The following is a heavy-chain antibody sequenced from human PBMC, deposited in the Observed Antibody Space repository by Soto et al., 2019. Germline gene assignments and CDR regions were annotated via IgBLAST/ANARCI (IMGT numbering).Heavy chain of an antibody. V-gene: IGHV3-30-3*01. CDR1: GFTFPRST. J-gene: IGHJ5*01. D-gene: IGHD2-8*02. CDR3: VKEAVLTEIDS. CDR2: ISYDGSHQ. Sequence: SLKLSCTSSGFTFPRSTIHWVRQAPGKGLEWVAAISYDGSHQFYVDSVKGRFTISRDNSNNTLNMQMNGLRGDDTAVYFCVKEAVLTEIDSLG.